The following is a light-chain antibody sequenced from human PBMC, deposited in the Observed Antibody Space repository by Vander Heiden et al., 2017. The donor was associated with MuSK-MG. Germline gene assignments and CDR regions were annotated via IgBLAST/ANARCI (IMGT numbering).Light chain of an antibody. CDR1: QSVSGSY. Sequence: EIVLTQSPGTLSLSPGERASLSCRASQSVSGSYIAWYQQKPGQSPRLLIHGTSGRAAGIPDRFGGFGSGTDFTLTISRLEPEDFAVYYCQQDGDSLLTFGGGTRVEIK. V-gene: IGKV3-20*01. CDR3: QQDGDSLLT. J-gene: IGKJ4*01. CDR2: GTS.